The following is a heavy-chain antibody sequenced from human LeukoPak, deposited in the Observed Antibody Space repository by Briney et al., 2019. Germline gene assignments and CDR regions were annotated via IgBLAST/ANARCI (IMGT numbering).Heavy chain of an antibody. CDR2: IYPGDSDT. CDR1: GYSFTSCW. J-gene: IGHJ3*02. D-gene: IGHD3-10*01. V-gene: IGHV5-51*01. CDR3: ARPLLLWFGELSQPPHAFDI. Sequence: GESLKISCKGSGYSFTSCWIGWVRQMPGKGLEWMGIIYPGDSDTRYSPSFQGQVTISADKSISTAYLQWSSLKASDTAMYYCARPLLLWFGELSQPPHAFDIWGQGTMVTVSS.